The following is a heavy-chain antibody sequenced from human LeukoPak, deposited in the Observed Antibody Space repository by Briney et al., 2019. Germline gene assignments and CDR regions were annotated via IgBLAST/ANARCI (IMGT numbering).Heavy chain of an antibody. V-gene: IGHV4-34*01. CDR2: INHSGST. CDR3: ARGPTPEPSHLEGATTRQWRDDAFDI. Sequence: SETLSLTCAVYGGSFSGYYWGWIRQPPGKGLEWIGEINHSGSTNYNPSLKSRVTISVDTSKNQFSLKLSSVTAADTAVYYCARGPTPEPSHLEGATTRQWRDDAFDIWGQGTMVTVSS. D-gene: IGHD1-26*01. J-gene: IGHJ3*02. CDR1: GGSFSGYY.